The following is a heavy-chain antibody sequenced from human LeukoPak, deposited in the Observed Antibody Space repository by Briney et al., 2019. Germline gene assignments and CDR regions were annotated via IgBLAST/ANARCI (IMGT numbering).Heavy chain of an antibody. CDR2: ISNNGGYT. J-gene: IGHJ4*02. CDR1: GFTFSSSA. V-gene: IGHV3-23*01. D-gene: IGHD2-15*01. Sequence: GGSLRLSCAASGFTFSSSAMSWVRQAPGKGLEWVSAISNNGGYTYYADSVQGRFTISRDNSKSTLCLQMNSLGAEDTAVYYCAKQLGYCSDGSCYFPYWGQGTLVTVSS. CDR3: AKQLGYCSDGSCYFPY.